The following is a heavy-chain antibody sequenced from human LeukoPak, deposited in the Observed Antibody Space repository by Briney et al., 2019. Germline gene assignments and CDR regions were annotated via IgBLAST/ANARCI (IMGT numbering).Heavy chain of an antibody. V-gene: IGHV1-2*02. Sequence: GASVKVSCKASGYIFTGYYMHWVRQAPGQGLEWMGWINPNSGLTNYAQKFQGRVTMTRDTSISAAYMELSRLRSDDTAVYYCARDPAADAFDVWGQGTMVTVSS. CDR2: INPNSGLT. CDR3: ARDPAADAFDV. CDR1: GYIFTGYY. J-gene: IGHJ3*01.